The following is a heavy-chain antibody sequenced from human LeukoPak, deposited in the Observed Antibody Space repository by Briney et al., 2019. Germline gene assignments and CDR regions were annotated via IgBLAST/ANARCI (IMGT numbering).Heavy chain of an antibody. D-gene: IGHD3-3*01. J-gene: IGHJ5*02. CDR1: GYTFTSYG. CDR2: ISAYNGNT. CDR3: ARVPITIFGIGWFDP. V-gene: IGHV1-18*01. Sequence: GASVKVSCKASGYTFTSYGVSWVRQAPGQGLEWVGWISAYNGNTNYAQKLQGRVTMTTDTSTSTAYMELRSLRSDDTAVYYCARVPITIFGIGWFDPWGQGTLATVSS.